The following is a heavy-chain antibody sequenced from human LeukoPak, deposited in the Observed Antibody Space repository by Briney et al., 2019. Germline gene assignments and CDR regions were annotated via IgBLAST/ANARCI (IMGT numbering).Heavy chain of an antibody. V-gene: IGHV3-30*18. CDR1: GFTFSSYG. CDR3: AKDKTTVVTAYYFDY. D-gene: IGHD4-23*01. J-gene: IGHJ4*02. CDR2: ISYDGSNK. Sequence: PGGSLRLSCAASGFTFSSYGMHWVRQAPGKGLEWAAVISYDGSNKYYADSVKGRFTISRDNSKNTLYLQMNSLRAEDTAVYYCAKDKTTVVTAYYFDYWGQGTLVTVSS.